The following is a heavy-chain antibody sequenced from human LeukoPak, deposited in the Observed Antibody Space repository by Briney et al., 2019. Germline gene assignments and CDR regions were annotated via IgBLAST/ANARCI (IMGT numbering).Heavy chain of an antibody. D-gene: IGHD6-6*01. J-gene: IGHJ2*01. Sequence: PGGSLRLSCAASGFTFSSYSMNWVRQAPGKGLEWVSYISSSSSTIYYADSVKGRFTISRDNAKNSLYLQMNSLRAEDTAVYYCARDLWSAAARPNWYFDLWGRGTLVTVSS. V-gene: IGHV3-48*04. CDR1: GFTFSSYS. CDR3: ARDLWSAAARPNWYFDL. CDR2: ISSSSSTI.